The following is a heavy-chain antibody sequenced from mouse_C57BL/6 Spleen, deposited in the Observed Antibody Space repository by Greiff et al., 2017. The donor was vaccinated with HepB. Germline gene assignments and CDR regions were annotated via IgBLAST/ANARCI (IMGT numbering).Heavy chain of an antibody. CDR3: ARFTTANYFDY. V-gene: IGHV1-80*01. J-gene: IGHJ2*01. CDR1: GYAFSSYW. Sequence: QVQLQQSGAELVKPGASVKISCKASGYAFSSYWMNWVKQRPGKGLEWIGQIYPGDGDTNYNGKFKGKATLTADKSSSTAYMQLSSLTSEDSAVYFCARFTTANYFDYWGQGTTLTVSS. D-gene: IGHD1-2*01. CDR2: IYPGDGDT.